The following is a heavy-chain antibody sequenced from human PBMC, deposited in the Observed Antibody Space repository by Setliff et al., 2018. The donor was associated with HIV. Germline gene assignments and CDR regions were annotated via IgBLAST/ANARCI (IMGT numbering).Heavy chain of an antibody. CDR3: AREPDYGIRDAFDI. CDR2: IIPIVDKT. Sequence: GASVKVSCKASGGTFSSHAINWVRQAPGQGLEWMGGIIPIVDKTNYAQKFQGRVAITADKSTITAYMELSNLRSEDTAVYYCAREPDYGIRDAFDIWGQGTMVTVSS. J-gene: IGHJ3*02. CDR1: GGTFSSHA. D-gene: IGHD4-17*01. V-gene: IGHV1-69*10.